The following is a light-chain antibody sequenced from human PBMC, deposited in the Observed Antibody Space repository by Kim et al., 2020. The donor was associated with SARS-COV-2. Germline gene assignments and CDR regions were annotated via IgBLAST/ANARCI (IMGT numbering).Light chain of an antibody. V-gene: IGKV3-11*01. Sequence: EIVLTQSPATLSLSPGERATLSCRASQSIGTDLAWYQQKPGQAPRLFIYDASSRATGIPARFSSGGSVTDFTLTVSSLESEDFAVYHCQHHYQWPRTFGEGTKVDIK. CDR2: DAS. CDR3: QHHYQWPRT. J-gene: IGKJ1*01. CDR1: QSIGTD.